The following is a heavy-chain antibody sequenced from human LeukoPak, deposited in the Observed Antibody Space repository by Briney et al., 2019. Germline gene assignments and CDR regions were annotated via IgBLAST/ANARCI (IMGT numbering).Heavy chain of an antibody. D-gene: IGHD6-6*01. CDR1: GFIFSAYE. V-gene: IGHV3-48*03. CDR3: AKGPYKQLVKGVYFDY. J-gene: IGHJ4*02. CDR2: ISSSGSTI. Sequence: GGSLRLSCAASGFIFSAYEMNWVRQAPGKGLEWVSYISSSGSTIYYADSVKGRFTISRDNAKKSLYLQMNSLRAEDTAVYYCAKGPYKQLVKGVYFDYWGQGTLVTVSS.